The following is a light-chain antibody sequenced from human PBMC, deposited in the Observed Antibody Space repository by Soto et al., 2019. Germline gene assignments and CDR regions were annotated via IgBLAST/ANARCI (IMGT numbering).Light chain of an antibody. CDR2: DSS. J-gene: IGKJ2*01. CDR3: QQRSSWFN. Sequence: IVLPQSPATLSLSPGERATLSCRASQSVGSSFAWYQQKPGQPPRLLIYDSSNRATGIPARFSGSGSGTDFTLTISGLEPEDFAVYYCQQRSSWFNFGQGTKLDIK. CDR1: QSVGSS. V-gene: IGKV3-11*01.